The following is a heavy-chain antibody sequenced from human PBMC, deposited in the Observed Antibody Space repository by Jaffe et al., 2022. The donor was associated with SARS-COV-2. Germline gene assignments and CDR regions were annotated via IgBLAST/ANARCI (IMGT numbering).Heavy chain of an antibody. Sequence: QVQLVQSGAEVKKPGASVKVSCKASGYTFISYYMNWVRQAPGQGPEWMGTINPSGGSTSYAQKLQDRVTMTRDTSTRTFYMELSSLRSEDTAVYYCARGYFDYWGQGTLVTVSS. CDR1: GYTFISYY. V-gene: IGHV1-46*04. CDR2: INPSGGST. CDR3: ARGYFDY. J-gene: IGHJ4*02.